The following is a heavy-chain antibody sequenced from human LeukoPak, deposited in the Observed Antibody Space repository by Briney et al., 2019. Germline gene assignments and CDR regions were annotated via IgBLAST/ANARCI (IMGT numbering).Heavy chain of an antibody. CDR1: GFIVSNYA. Sequence: GGSLRLSCAASGFIVSNYAMHWVRQAPGKGLEWVTVIAYDGSNKYYADSVKGRFTISRDNSKNTLYLQMNSLRAEDTAVYYCARAELYTAMVPNFDYWGQGTLVTVSS. J-gene: IGHJ4*02. D-gene: IGHD5-18*01. CDR3: ARAELYTAMVPNFDY. CDR2: IAYDGSNK. V-gene: IGHV3-30*04.